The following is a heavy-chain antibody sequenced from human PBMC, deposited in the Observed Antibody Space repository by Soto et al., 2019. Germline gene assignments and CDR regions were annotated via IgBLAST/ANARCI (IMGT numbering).Heavy chain of an antibody. CDR3: ASKGAMQQLVPGYYYYGMDV. V-gene: IGHV1-69*06. CDR1: GGTFSSYA. J-gene: IGHJ6*02. Sequence: GASVKVSCKASGGTFSSYAISWVRQAPGQGLEWMGGIIPIFGTANYAQKFQGRVTITADRSTSTAYMELSSLRSEDTAVYYCASKGAMQQLVPGYYYYGMDVWGQGTTVTVSS. D-gene: IGHD6-6*01. CDR2: IIPIFGTA.